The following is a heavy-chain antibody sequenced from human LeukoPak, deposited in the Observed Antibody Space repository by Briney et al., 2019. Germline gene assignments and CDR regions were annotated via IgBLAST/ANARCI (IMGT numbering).Heavy chain of an antibody. Sequence: ASVKVSCKAPGYTFTGYHMHWVRQAPGQGLEWMGRINPNSGDTNYAQKFQGRVAMTRDTSISTAFMELTRLRSDDTAVYYCARDYCSSTSCLFDYWGQGTLVTVFS. V-gene: IGHV1-2*06. CDR2: INPNSGDT. D-gene: IGHD2-2*01. CDR1: GYTFTGYH. CDR3: ARDYCSSTSCLFDY. J-gene: IGHJ4*02.